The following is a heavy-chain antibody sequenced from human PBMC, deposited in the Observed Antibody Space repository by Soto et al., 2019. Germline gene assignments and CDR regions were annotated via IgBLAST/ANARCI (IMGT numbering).Heavy chain of an antibody. V-gene: IGHV1-69*13. D-gene: IGHD4-17*01. Sequence: SVKVSCKASGCTFSSYAISWVRQAPGQGLEWMGGIIPIFGTANYAQKFQGRVTITADESTSTAYMEMSSLRSEDTAVYYCARVVCTQNDYGGNSEVCAFDIWGQGTMVTVSS. J-gene: IGHJ3*02. CDR2: IIPIFGTA. CDR3: ARVVCTQNDYGGNSEVCAFDI. CDR1: GCTFSSYA.